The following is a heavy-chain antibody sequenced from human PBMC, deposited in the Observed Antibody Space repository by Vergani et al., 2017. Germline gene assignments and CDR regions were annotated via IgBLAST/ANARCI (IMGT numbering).Heavy chain of an antibody. Sequence: VEAGGGLVQPGGSLRLSCTASGFTFQAFAFHWVRKGSGGGLEWVSGIDRNYGVKNGNSFEGRFSISRDNAKKAVFLQMNNLRHEDTALYFCVKDNDYDADSPFDLWGRGTLVTVSS. CDR2: IDRNYGVK. CDR1: GFTFQAFA. V-gene: IGHV3-9*01. CDR3: VKDNDYDADSPFDL. D-gene: IGHD3-16*01. J-gene: IGHJ2*01.